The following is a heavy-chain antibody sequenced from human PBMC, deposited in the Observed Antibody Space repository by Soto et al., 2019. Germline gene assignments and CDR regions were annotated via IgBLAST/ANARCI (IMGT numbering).Heavy chain of an antibody. CDR1: WLKSGGID. CDR3: AREAVAANYVCYGMDV. Sequence: AVWLKSGGIDSSRIIQKKGKGLEWVSVIYSGGSTYYADSVKGRFTISRDNSKNTLYLQMNSLRAEDTAVYYCAREAVAANYVCYGMDVWGKGTTVIVFS. CDR2: IYSGGST. J-gene: IGHJ6*04. V-gene: IGHV3-53*01. D-gene: IGHD6-19*01.